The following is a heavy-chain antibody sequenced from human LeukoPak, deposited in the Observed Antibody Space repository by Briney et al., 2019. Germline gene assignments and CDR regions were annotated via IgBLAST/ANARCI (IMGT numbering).Heavy chain of an antibody. CDR3: TPAVAS. CDR1: GFTFSNAW. Sequence: GGSLRLSCAASGFTFSNAWMSWGRQAPGKGLEWVGRIKSKTDSGTTDYAAPVKGRFTISRDDSKNTLYLQMNSLKTEDTAVYYCTPAVASWGQGTLVTVSS. J-gene: IGHJ5*02. V-gene: IGHV3-15*01. CDR2: IKSKTDSGTT. D-gene: IGHD2-15*01.